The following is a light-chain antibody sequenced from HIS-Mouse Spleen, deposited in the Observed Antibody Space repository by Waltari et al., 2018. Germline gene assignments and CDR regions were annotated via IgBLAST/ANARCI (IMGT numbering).Light chain of an antibody. V-gene: IGLV2-8*01. CDR2: EVS. J-gene: IGLJ2*01. Sequence: QSALTQPPSASGSPGPSVTISCTGTSSDAGGYHYVTWYQQHPGKAPKLMIYEVSKRPSGVPDRFSGPKSGNTASLTVSGLQAEDEADYYCSSYAGSNNLVFGGGTKLTVL. CDR3: SSYAGSNNLV. CDR1: SSDAGGYHY.